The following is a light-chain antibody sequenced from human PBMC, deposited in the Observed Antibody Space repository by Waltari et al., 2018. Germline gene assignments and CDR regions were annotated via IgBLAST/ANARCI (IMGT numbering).Light chain of an antibody. CDR1: QRVRNY. CDR2: GAS. V-gene: IGKV3-11*01. CDR3: QQRSNWPLT. J-gene: IGKJ4*01. Sequence: SCRASQRVRNYLAWYQQKPGQAPRLLIYGASNRATGIPARFSGSGSGTDFTLTISSLEPEDFAVYYCQQRSNWPLTFGGGTKVEIK.